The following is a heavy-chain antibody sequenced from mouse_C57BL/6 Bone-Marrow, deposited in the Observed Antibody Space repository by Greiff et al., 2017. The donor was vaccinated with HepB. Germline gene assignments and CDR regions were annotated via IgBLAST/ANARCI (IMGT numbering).Heavy chain of an antibody. J-gene: IGHJ2*01. V-gene: IGHV3-6*01. CDR1: GYSITSGYY. CDR2: ISYDGSN. D-gene: IGHD4-1*01. Sequence: EVQRVESGPGLVKPSQSLSLTCSVTGYSITSGYYWNWIRQFPGNKLEWMGYISYDGSNNYNPSLKNRISITRDTSKNQFFLKLNSVTTEDTATYYCASPNWDENFDYWGQGTTLTVSS. CDR3: ASPNWDENFDY.